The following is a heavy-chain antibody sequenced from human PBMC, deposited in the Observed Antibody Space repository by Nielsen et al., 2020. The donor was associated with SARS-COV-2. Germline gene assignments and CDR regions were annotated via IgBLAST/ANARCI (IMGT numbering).Heavy chain of an antibody. CDR3: AKVAIYGVIDY. J-gene: IGHJ4*02. CDR2: IYSGGSST. CDR1: GFTFSSYA. V-gene: IGHV3-23*03. Sequence: GESLKISCAASGFTFSSYAMSWVRQAPGKGLEWVSVIYSGGSSTYYADSVKGRFTISRDNSKNTLYLQMNSLRAEDTAVYYCAKVAIYGVIDYWGQGTLVTV. D-gene: IGHD4-17*01.